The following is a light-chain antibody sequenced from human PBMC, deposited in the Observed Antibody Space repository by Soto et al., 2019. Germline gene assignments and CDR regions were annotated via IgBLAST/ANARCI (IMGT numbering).Light chain of an antibody. CDR1: SSNIGGNY. CDR3: GTWDINLDTVV. V-gene: IGLV1-51*01. J-gene: IGLJ2*01. Sequence: QSVLTQPPSVSAAPGQRVTISCSGSSSNIGGNYVSWYQVVPRTAPKLLIYDNHKRHSGVPDRFSDSKSGTSATLGIADLHTGDEAHYYCGTWDINLDTVVFGGGTKVTVL. CDR2: DNH.